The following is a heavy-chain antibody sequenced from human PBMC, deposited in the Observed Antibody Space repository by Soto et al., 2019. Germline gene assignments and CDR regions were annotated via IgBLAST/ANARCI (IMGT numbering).Heavy chain of an antibody. Sequence: QVHLVQSGAEVKKPGASVKVSCKASGYTFTSYAMHWVRQAPGQRLEWMGWINAGNGNTKYSQKFQGRVTITRETASSTAYMELRSLRSEDTAVYYCARGPGGPDGPGDYWGQGTLVTVSS. J-gene: IGHJ4*02. CDR2: INAGNGNT. CDR1: GYTFTSYA. CDR3: ARGPGGPDGPGDY. V-gene: IGHV1-3*01. D-gene: IGHD2-15*01.